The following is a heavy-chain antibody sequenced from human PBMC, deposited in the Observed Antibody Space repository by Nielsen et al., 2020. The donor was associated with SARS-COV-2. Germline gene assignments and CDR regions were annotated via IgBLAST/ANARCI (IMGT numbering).Heavy chain of an antibody. Sequence: GESLRLSCAASGFTFDDYTMHWVRQAPGKGLEWVSLISWDGGSTYYADSVKGRFTISRDNSKNSLYLQMNSLRTEDTALYYCAKDTGSIAVAARDYYGMDVWGQGTTVTVSS. CDR2: ISWDGGST. J-gene: IGHJ6*02. CDR1: GFTFDDYT. D-gene: IGHD6-19*01. CDR3: AKDTGSIAVAARDYYGMDV. V-gene: IGHV3-43*01.